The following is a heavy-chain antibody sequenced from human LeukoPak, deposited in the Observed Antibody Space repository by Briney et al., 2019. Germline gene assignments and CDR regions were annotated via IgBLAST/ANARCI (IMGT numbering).Heavy chain of an antibody. CDR2: IKQGGSEK. CDR3: AREKYCSGGSCYVFDY. V-gene: IGHV3-7*01. CDR1: GFTFSSYW. Sequence: GGSLRLSCAASGFTFSSYWMSWVRQAPGKGLEWVANIKQGGSEKYYVDSVKGRFTISRDNAKNSLYLQMNSLRAEDTAVYYCAREKYCSGGSCYVFDYWGQGTLVTVSS. D-gene: IGHD2-15*01. J-gene: IGHJ4*02.